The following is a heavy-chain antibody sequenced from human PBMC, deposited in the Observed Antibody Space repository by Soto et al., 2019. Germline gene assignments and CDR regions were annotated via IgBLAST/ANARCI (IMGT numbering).Heavy chain of an antibody. V-gene: IGHV6-1*01. CDR3: TRAPAYSSGWPFDY. J-gene: IGHJ4*02. CDR2: TYYRPKWYN. CDR1: GGSISSNSAA. D-gene: IGHD6-19*01. Sequence: SQSLSVTGVISGGSISSNSAAWNWIRQSPSRGLEWLGRTYYRPKWYNDYAVSVKSRITINPDTSKNQFSLQLSSVTPEDTAVYYCTRAPAYSSGWPFDYWGQGALVTVSS.